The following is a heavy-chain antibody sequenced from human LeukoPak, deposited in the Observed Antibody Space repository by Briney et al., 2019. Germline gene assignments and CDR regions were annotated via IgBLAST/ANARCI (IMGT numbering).Heavy chain of an antibody. Sequence: SETLSLTCSVSGGSISGYYWSWIRQPPGKGLEWIGYIYYSGSTNYNPSLKSRVTISVDTSKNQFSLKLSSVTAADTAVYYCARDGGWGSPAYYYYGMDVWGQGTTVTVSS. J-gene: IGHJ6*02. CDR3: ARDGGWGSPAYYYYGMDV. CDR1: GGSISGYY. CDR2: IYYSGST. D-gene: IGHD6-19*01. V-gene: IGHV4-59*01.